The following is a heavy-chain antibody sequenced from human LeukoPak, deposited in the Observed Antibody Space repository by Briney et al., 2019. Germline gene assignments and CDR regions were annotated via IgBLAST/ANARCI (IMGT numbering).Heavy chain of an antibody. CDR1: GFTFSSYA. CDR2: ISGSGSST. Sequence: GGSLRLSCAASGFTFSSYAMSWVRQAPGKGLEWVSGISGSGSSTYYADSVKGRFTISRDNSKNTLYLQMNSLRAEDTAVYYCAKDTSYYCSGGSCYSVCFPHWGQGTLVTVSS. V-gene: IGHV3-23*01. D-gene: IGHD2-15*01. CDR3: AKDTSYYCSGGSCYSVCFPH. J-gene: IGHJ1*01.